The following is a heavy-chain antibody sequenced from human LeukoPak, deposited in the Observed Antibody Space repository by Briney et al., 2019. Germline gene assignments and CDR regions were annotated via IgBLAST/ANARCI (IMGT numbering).Heavy chain of an antibody. CDR2: INPNNGGT. CDR1: GDTFTDYY. Sequence: ASLKVSCKASGDTFTDYYMHWVRQAPGQGLEWMGWINPNNGGTTYAQNFQGRVTMTRDTSISTAYMELSRLRSDDSAIYYCTRDHCSFANCYEDYYYGMDVWGQGTTVTVSS. V-gene: IGHV1-2*02. CDR3: TRDHCSFANCYEDYYYGMDV. D-gene: IGHD2-2*01. J-gene: IGHJ6*02.